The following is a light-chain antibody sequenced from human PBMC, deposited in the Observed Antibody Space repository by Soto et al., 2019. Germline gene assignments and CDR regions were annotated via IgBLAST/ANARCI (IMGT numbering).Light chain of an antibody. CDR2: LNTDGSH. V-gene: IGLV4-69*01. CDR1: SGHSSYA. Sequence: QPVLTQSPSASASLGASVKLTCTLSSGHSSYAIAWHQQQPEKGPRYLMKLNTDGSHSKGDGIPDRFSGSSSGAERYLTISSLQSEDEADYYCQTWGTSIKVFGGGTKLTAL. CDR3: QTWGTSIKV. J-gene: IGLJ2*01.